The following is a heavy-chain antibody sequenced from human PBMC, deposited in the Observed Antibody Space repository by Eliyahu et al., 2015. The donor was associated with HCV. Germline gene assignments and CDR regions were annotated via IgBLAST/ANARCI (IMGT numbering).Heavy chain of an antibody. CDR1: GFTFSSYS. J-gene: IGHJ3*02. CDR2: ISSSSSTI. CDR3: ARDWGSRGGAFDI. Sequence: EVQLVESGGGLVQPGGSLRLSCAAXGFTFSSYSMNWVRQAPGKGLEWVSYISSSSSTIYYADSVKGRFTISRDNAKNSLYLQMNSLRAEDTAVYYCARDWGSRGGAFDIWGQGTMVTVSS. D-gene: IGHD3-16*01. V-gene: IGHV3-48*01.